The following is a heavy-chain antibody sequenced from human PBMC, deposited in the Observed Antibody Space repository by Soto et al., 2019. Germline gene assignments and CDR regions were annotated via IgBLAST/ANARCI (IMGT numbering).Heavy chain of an antibody. V-gene: IGHV2-5*02. Sequence: QITLKESGPTLVKPTQTLTLTCSLSGFSITTSGVGVAWVRQPPGKALEWLAFTYWDDDKRYNPSLRSRLTTAKDASRNQVVLTMTNRDPADTATYYSAHRVTLMSTWKYGAFDFWGKGALVTVPS. CDR2: TYWDDDK. CDR3: AHRVTLMSTWKYGAFDF. D-gene: IGHD1-7*01. CDR1: GFSITTSGVG. J-gene: IGHJ3*01.